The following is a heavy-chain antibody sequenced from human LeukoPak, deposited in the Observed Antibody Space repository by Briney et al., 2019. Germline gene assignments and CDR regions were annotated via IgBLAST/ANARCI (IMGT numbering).Heavy chain of an antibody. Sequence: PGGSLRLSCAASGFTFSDYYMSWIRQAPGKGLEWVSYISSSGSTIYYADSVKGRSTISRDNAKNSLYLQMNSLRAEDTAVYYCARGAKYYYYYMDVWGKGTTVTVSS. CDR3: ARGAKYYYYYMDV. CDR1: GFTFSDYY. V-gene: IGHV3-11*01. J-gene: IGHJ6*03. CDR2: ISSSGSTI.